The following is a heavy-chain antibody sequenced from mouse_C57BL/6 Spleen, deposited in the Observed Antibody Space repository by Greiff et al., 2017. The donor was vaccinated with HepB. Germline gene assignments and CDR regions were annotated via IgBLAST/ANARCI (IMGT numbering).Heavy chain of an antibody. D-gene: IGHD2-1*01. J-gene: IGHJ2*01. CDR2: IDPSDSYT. CDR1: GYTFTSYW. Sequence: QVQLQQPGAELVKPGASVKLSCKASGYTFTSYWMQWVKQRPGQGLEWIGEIDPSDSYTNYNQKFKGKATLTVDTSSSTAYMQLSSLTSEDSAVYYCARRGPGDYGSPGYWGQGTTLTVSS. V-gene: IGHV1-50*01. CDR3: ARRGPGDYGSPGY.